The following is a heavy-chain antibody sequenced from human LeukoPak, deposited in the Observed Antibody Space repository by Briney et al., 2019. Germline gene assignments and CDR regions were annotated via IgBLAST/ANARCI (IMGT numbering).Heavy chain of an antibody. J-gene: IGHJ4*02. CDR2: IYHSGST. V-gene: IGHV4-38-2*02. CDR3: ARSTGSTMFIDY. Sequence: PSETLSLTCTVSGYSISSGYYWGWIRQPPGKGLEWIGSIYHSGSTYYNPSLKSRVTISVDTSKNQFSLKLSSVTAADTAVYYCARSTGSTMFIDYWGQGTLATVSS. D-gene: IGHD3-10*02. CDR1: GYSISSGYY.